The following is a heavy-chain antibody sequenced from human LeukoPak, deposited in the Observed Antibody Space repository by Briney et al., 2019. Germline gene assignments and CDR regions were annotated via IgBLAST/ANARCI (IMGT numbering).Heavy chain of an antibody. CDR1: GYTFTSYG. J-gene: IGHJ4*02. CDR2: ISAYNGNT. CDR3: ARVMYYDILTGYSAHDY. V-gene: IGHV1-18*04. Sequence: ASVKVSCKASGYTFTSYGISWVRQAPGQGLEWMGWISAYNGNTNYAQKLQGRVTMTTDTSTSTAYMELRSLRSDDTAVYYCARVMYYDILTGYSAHDYWGQGTLVTVSS. D-gene: IGHD3-9*01.